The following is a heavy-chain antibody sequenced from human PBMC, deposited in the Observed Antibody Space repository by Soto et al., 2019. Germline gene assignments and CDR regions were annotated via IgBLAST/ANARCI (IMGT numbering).Heavy chain of an antibody. D-gene: IGHD5-18*01. CDR2: ISSSSSYI. CDR3: ARPIQLWSNGGFDY. Sequence: EVQLVESGGGLVKPGGSLRLSCAASGFTFSSYSMNWVRQAPGKGLEWVSSISSSSSYIYYADSVKGRFTISRDNAKNSLYLQMNSLRAEDTAVYYCARPIQLWSNGGFDYWGQGTLVTVSS. CDR1: GFTFSSYS. J-gene: IGHJ4*02. V-gene: IGHV3-21*01.